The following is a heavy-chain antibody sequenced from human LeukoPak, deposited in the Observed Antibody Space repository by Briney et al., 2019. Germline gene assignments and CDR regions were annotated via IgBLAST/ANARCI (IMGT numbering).Heavy chain of an antibody. CDR1: GGSISSYY. V-gene: IGHV4-59*01. D-gene: IGHD5/OR15-5a*01. CDR2: IYYSGST. Sequence: SETLSLTCTGSGGSISSYYWSWIRQPPGKGLEWIGYIYYSGSTNYNPSLKSRVTISVDTPKNQFSLKLSSVTAADTAVYYCARVGGLFDYWGQGTLVTVSS. J-gene: IGHJ4*02. CDR3: ARVGGLFDY.